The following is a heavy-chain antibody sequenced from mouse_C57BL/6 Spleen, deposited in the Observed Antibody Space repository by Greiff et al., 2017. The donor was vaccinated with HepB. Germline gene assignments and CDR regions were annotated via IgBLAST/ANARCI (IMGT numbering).Heavy chain of an antibody. CDR1: GYAFSSSW. D-gene: IGHD2-1*01. CDR2: IYPGDGDT. V-gene: IGHV1-82*01. J-gene: IGHJ4*01. CDR3: FIYYGNLYAMDY. Sequence: VQVVESGPELVKPGASVKISCKASGYAFSSSWMNWVKQRPGKGLEWIGRIYPGDGDTNYNGKFKGKATLTAAKSSSTAYLQLSSLTSEDSAVYFCFIYYGNLYAMDYWGQGTSVTVSS.